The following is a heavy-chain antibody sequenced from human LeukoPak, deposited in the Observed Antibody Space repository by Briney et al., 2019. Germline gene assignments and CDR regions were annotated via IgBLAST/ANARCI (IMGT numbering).Heavy chain of an antibody. D-gene: IGHD3-22*01. Sequence: GASVKVSCKASGYTFAGYYMHWVRQAPGQGLEWMGWINPNSGGTNCAQKFQGWVTMTRDTSISTAYMELSRLRSDDTAVYYCAREVVESDYYDSRVLDYWGQGTLVTVSS. V-gene: IGHV1-2*04. CDR2: INPNSGGT. CDR3: AREVVESDYYDSRVLDY. CDR1: GYTFAGYY. J-gene: IGHJ4*02.